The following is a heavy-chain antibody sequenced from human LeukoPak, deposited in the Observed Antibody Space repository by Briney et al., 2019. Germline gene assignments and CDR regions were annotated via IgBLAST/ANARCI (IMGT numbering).Heavy chain of an antibody. Sequence: PGGSLRLSCAASGFTFSIFVMSWVRQAPGKGLEWVSVISGGGGATYYADSVKGRFTISRDNSKNTLYLQMSSLRAEDTAIYYCARLILRGYSYGFFDYCGQGTLVTVSS. J-gene: IGHJ4*02. CDR1: GFTFSIFV. V-gene: IGHV3-23*01. D-gene: IGHD5-18*01. CDR3: ARLILRGYSYGFFDY. CDR2: ISGGGGAT.